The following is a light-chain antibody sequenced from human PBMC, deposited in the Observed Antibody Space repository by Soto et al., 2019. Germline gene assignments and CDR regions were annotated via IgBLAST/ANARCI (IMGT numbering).Light chain of an antibody. CDR1: NSNIGAGYD. CDR2: GNS. V-gene: IGLV1-40*01. CDR3: PSYDSSLSGWV. J-gene: IGLJ3*02. Sequence: QSVLTQPPSVSGAPGQRVTISCTGYNSNIGAGYDVHWYQQLPGTAPKLLIYGNSNRPSGVPDRFSASKSGTSASLAITGLQAEDEADYYCPSYDSSLSGWVFGRGTKLTVL.